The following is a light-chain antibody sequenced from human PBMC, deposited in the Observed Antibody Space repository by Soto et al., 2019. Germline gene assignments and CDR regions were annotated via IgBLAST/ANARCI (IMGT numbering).Light chain of an antibody. Sequence: QSALTQPASVSGSPGQSITISCTGTSSDVGGYNYVSWYQQHPGKAPKLMIYEVSNRPSGVSNRFSGSKSGNTASLTISGLQAEDEADYYCSSCTSSSTSHVVFGGGTKLTVL. CDR2: EVS. CDR1: SSDVGGYNY. CDR3: SSCTSSSTSHVV. J-gene: IGLJ2*01. V-gene: IGLV2-14*01.